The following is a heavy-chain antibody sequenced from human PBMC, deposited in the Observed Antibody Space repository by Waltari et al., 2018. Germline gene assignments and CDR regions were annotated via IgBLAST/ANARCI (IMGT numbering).Heavy chain of an antibody. D-gene: IGHD5-12*01. J-gene: IGHJ4*02. Sequence: EVQLVESGGGLVQPGGSLKLSCAASGFTFSGSAMHWVRQASGKGLEWVGRIRSKANSYATAYAASVKGRFTISRDNSKNTLYLQMNSLRAEDTAVYYCAKDRGVVATYFDYWGQGTLVTVSS. CDR1: GFTFSGSA. CDR3: AKDRGVVATYFDY. V-gene: IGHV3-73*02. CDR2: IRSKANSYAT.